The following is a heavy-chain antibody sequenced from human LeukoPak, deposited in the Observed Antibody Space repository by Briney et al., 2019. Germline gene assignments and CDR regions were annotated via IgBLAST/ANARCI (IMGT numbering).Heavy chain of an antibody. V-gene: IGHV3-23*01. CDR3: AKDEKITIFGVVIEAYNWFDP. D-gene: IGHD3-3*01. CDR1: GFTFSSYA. J-gene: IGHJ5*02. Sequence: GGSLRLSCAASGFTFSSYAMSWVRQAPGKGLEWVSAISGSGGSTYYADSVKDRITISRDNSKNTLYLQMNSLRAEDTAVYYCAKDEKITIFGVVIEAYNWFDPWGQGTLVTVSS. CDR2: ISGSGGST.